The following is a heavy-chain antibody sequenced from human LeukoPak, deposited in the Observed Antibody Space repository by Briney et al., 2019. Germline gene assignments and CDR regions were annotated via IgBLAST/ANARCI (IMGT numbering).Heavy chain of an antibody. V-gene: IGHV3-9*02. CDR1: GFNSEGHA. J-gene: IGHJ6*02. D-gene: IGHD3-10*01. CDR2: IYWSSSGT. CDR3: VKAMNPGGADV. Sequence: GGSLRLSCVVSGFNSEGHAMHWVRQAPGKGLEWVSGIYWSSSGTGYADSVKGRFTVSRDSAKNSLYLQMNSLSPADTALHYCVKAMNPGGADVWGHRTTVTASS.